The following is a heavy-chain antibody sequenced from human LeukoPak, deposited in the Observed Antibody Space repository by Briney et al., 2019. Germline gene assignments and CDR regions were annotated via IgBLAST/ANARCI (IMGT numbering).Heavy chain of an antibody. V-gene: IGHV4-39*07. Sequence: SETLSLTCTVSGGSISSISYYWGCIRQPPGKGREWIWSIYYSGSTYYNPSLKSRATISVDTSKNQFSLKLSSVTAADTAVYYCARDCSSTSCSNDAFDIWGQGTMVTVSS. CDR3: ARDCSSTSCSNDAFDI. J-gene: IGHJ3*02. D-gene: IGHD2-2*01. CDR2: IYYSGST. CDR1: GGSISSISYY.